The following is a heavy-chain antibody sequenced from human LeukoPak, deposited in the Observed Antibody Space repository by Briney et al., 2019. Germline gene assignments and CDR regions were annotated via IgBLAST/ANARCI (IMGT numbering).Heavy chain of an antibody. CDR1: GGSFSGYY. D-gene: IGHD3-16*02. Sequence: SETLSLTCAVYGGSFSGYYWGWVRQPPGKGLEWIGTIYYSGSTYYNPSLKSRVTISVDTSKNQFSLKLSSMTAADTAVYYCARHDGWRLGDLSFIPGAFFDFWGQGTLVTVSS. CDR3: ARHDGWRLGDLSFIPGAFFDF. V-gene: IGHV4-39*01. J-gene: IGHJ4*02. CDR2: IYYSGST.